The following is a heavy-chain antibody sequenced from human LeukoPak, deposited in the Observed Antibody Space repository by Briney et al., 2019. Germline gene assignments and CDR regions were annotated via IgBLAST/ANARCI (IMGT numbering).Heavy chain of an antibody. D-gene: IGHD5-12*01. CDR2: INHSGST. Sequence: PSETLSLTCAVYGGSFSGYYWCWVRQPPGKGLEWIGEINHSGSTNYNPSLKSRVTISVDTSKNQFSLKLSSVTAADTAVYYCARHRKWVRTFDYWGQGTLVTVSS. J-gene: IGHJ4*02. V-gene: IGHV4-34*01. CDR1: GGSFSGYY. CDR3: ARHRKWVRTFDY.